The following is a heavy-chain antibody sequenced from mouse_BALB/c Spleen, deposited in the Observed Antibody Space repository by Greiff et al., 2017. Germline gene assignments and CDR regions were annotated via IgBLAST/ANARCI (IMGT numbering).Heavy chain of an antibody. CDR1: GFTFSSYG. D-gene: IGHD1-2*01. J-gene: IGHJ2*01. CDR2: ISSGGSYT. CDR3: AKDYYGYEDYFDY. Sequence: EVKLMESGGDLVKPGGSLKLSCAASGFTFSSYGMSWVRQTPDKRLEWVATISSGGSYTYYPDSVKGRFTISRDNAKNTLYLQMSSLKSEDTAMYYCAKDYYGYEDYFDYWGQGTTLTVSS. V-gene: IGHV5-6*01.